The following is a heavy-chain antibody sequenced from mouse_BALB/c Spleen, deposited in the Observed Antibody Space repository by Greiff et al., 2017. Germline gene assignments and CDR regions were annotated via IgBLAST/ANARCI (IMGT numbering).Heavy chain of an antibody. V-gene: IGHV14-4*02. Sequence: VQLQQSGAELVRSGASVKLSCTASGFTIKDYYMPWVQQRPEQGLEWIGWIDPENGDTEYAPKFQGRATMTADTSSNTAYLQLSSLTSEDTAVYYCNATLGGAMDYWGQGTSVTVSS. CDR3: NATLGGAMDY. CDR2: IDPENGDT. J-gene: IGHJ4*01. CDR1: GFTIKDYY. D-gene: IGHD4-1*01.